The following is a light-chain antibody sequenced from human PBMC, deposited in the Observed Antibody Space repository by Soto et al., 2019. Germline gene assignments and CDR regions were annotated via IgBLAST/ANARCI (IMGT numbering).Light chain of an antibody. CDR1: SSDVGAYNF. CDR3: MSFTSSNTYV. V-gene: IGLV2-14*03. Sequence: QSALTQPASVSGSPGQSITISCTGTSSDVGAYNFVSWYQHYPDKAPKVVIYDVANRPSGVSYLFSASKSGNTASLTISGLQAEDEADYYCMSFTSSNTYVFGTGTKLTVL. J-gene: IGLJ1*01. CDR2: DVA.